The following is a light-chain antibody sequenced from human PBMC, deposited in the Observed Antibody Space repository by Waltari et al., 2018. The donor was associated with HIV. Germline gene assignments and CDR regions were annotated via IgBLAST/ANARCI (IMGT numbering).Light chain of an antibody. CDR2: AAS. Sequence: DIQMTQSPSSLSASVGDRVTIPCRASQSISTYLNWYQQKPGKAPKLLINAASSFQSGVPSRFSGSGSGTDFTLIISSLQPEDFATYYCQQSFSVPPSFGGGSKVEIK. J-gene: IGKJ4*01. V-gene: IGKV1-39*01. CDR1: QSISTY. CDR3: QQSFSVPPS.